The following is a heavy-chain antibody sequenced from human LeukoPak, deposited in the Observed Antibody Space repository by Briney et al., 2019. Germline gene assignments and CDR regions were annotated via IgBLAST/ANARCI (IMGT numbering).Heavy chain of an antibody. CDR3: AGGDSSSWVDY. CDR2: MLYRGST. D-gene: IGHD6-13*01. V-gene: IGHV4-59*01. CDR1: GGSISSYY. J-gene: IGHJ4*02. Sequence: SETLSLTCTVSGGSISSYYWYWIRQPPGKGPEWIGNMLYRGSTNYSPSLKSRVTISADVSKNQFSLKLSSVTAADTAIYYCAGGDSSSWVDYWGQGTPVTVSS.